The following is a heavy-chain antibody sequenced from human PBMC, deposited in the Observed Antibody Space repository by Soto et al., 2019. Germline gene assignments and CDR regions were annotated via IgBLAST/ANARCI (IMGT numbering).Heavy chain of an antibody. CDR1: GGSISSGDDY. Sequence: SETLSLTCTVSGGSISSGDDYWNWIRQPPGKGLEWIGYIFYSGTTSYNPSLKSRITISVDTSKNQFSLKLSSVTAADTAVYYCAKGGDWFGPWGQGILVTVSS. V-gene: IGHV4-30-4*01. J-gene: IGHJ5*02. CDR2: IFYSGTT. CDR3: AKGGDWFGP.